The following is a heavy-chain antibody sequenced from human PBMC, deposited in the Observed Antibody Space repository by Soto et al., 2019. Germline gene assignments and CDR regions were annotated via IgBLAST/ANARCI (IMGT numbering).Heavy chain of an antibody. J-gene: IGHJ4*02. CDR1: GFTFSSYG. V-gene: IGHV3-33*01. Sequence: QVQLVESGGGVVQPGRSLRLSCAASGFTFSSYGMHWVRQAPGKGLEWVAVIWYDGSNKYYADSVKGRFTISRDNSKNTLYLQMNSLRAEDTAVFYCARDLYYYGSGSYFDYWGQGTLVTVSS. D-gene: IGHD3-10*01. CDR3: ARDLYYYGSGSYFDY. CDR2: IWYDGSNK.